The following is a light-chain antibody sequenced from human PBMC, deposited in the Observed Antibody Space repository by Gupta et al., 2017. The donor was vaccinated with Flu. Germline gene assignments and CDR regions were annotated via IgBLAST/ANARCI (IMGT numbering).Light chain of an antibody. V-gene: IGLV1-40*01. Sequence: ISGTGSSSNIGAGDDVHWYQQRPGTAPKLLIYGNSNRPSGVPDRFSGSKSGTSASLAITGLQAEDEADYYCQSYDSSLSGPKVFGGGTKLTVL. J-gene: IGLJ2*01. CDR2: GNS. CDR1: SSNIGAGDD. CDR3: QSYDSSLSGPKV.